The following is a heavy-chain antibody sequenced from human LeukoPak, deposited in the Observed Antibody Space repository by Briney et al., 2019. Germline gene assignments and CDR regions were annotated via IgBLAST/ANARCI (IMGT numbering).Heavy chain of an antibody. J-gene: IGHJ4*02. CDR2: ISAYNGNT. CDR1: GYTFTSYG. Sequence: ASVKVSCKASGYTFTSYGISWVRQAPGQGLEWMGWISAYNGNTNYAQKLQGRVTMTTDTSTSTAYMELRSLRSDDTAVYYCARVIDYYDSSGFTYYFDHWGQGTLVTVSS. V-gene: IGHV1-18*01. D-gene: IGHD3-22*01. CDR3: ARVIDYYDSSGFTYYFDH.